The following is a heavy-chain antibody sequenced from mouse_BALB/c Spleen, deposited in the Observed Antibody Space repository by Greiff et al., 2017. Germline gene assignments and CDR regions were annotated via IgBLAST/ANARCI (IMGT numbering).Heavy chain of an antibody. J-gene: IGHJ3*01. V-gene: IGHV1-67*01. Sequence: QVQLQQSGPELVRPGVSVKISCKGSGYTFTDYAMHWVKQSHAKSLEWIGVISTDSGNTNYNQKFKGKATMTVDKSSSTAYMELARLTSEDSAIYYCARVDSSGYPFAYWGQGTLVTVSA. CDR1: GYTFTDYA. CDR3: ARVDSSGYPFAY. CDR2: ISTDSGNT. D-gene: IGHD3-2*01.